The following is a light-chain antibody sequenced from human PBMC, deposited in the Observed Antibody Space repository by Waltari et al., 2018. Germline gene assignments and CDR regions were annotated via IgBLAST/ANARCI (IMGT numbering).Light chain of an antibody. CDR2: DVS. Sequence: QSALTQPASVSGYPGQSITIPCTGTSSHVGGYDYVSWFQQHPGKAPKLLISDVSNRPSGLSNRFSGSKSGNTASLTISGLRAEDEADYYCSSYTNYNAIVFGGGTKLTVL. CDR1: SSHVGGYDY. V-gene: IGLV2-14*03. J-gene: IGLJ2*01. CDR3: SSYTNYNAIV.